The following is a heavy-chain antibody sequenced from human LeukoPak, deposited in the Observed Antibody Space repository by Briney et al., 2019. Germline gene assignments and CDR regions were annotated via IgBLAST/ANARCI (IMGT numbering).Heavy chain of an antibody. Sequence: SETLSLTCTVSGGSISSGGYYWSWIRQPPGKGLEWIGYIYYFGSTYYNPSLKSRVTISVDTSKNQFSLKVSSVTAADTAVYYCAIKGNTDAFDIWGQGTMVTVSS. V-gene: IGHV4-30-4*01. CDR2: IYYFGST. CDR3: AIKGNTDAFDI. CDR1: GGSISSGGYY. D-gene: IGHD1/OR15-1a*01. J-gene: IGHJ3*02.